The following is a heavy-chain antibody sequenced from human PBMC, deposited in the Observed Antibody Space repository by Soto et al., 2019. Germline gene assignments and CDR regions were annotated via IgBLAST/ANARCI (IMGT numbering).Heavy chain of an antibody. D-gene: IGHD2-15*01. V-gene: IGHV1-69*05. J-gene: IGHJ6*02. CDR3: ARGVVVVVAATRGDYYYYYGMDV. CDR1: GGTFSSYA. Sequence: ASVKVSCKASGGTFSSYAISWVRQAPGQGLEWMGGIIPIFGTANYAQKFQGRVTITTDESTSTAYMELSSLRSEDTAVYYCARGVVVVVAATRGDYYYYYGMDVWGQGTTVTVSS. CDR2: IIPIFGTA.